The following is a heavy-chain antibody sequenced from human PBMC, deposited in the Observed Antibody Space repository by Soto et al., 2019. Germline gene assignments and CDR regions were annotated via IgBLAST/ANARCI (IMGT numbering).Heavy chain of an antibody. CDR2: INPGSGGT. V-gene: IGHV1-2*02. J-gene: IGHJ5*02. CDR3: ARGVGYSWFDP. D-gene: IGHD6-25*01. CDR1: GYTFTDNN. Sequence: QVQLVQSGAEVKKPGASVKVSCKASGYTFTDNNIHWVRQAPGQGLEWMGWINPGSGGTNYAQKFQGRVIMTRDTSISTAYMELSSLTSDDTAVYYCARGVGYSWFDPWGQGTLVTVSS.